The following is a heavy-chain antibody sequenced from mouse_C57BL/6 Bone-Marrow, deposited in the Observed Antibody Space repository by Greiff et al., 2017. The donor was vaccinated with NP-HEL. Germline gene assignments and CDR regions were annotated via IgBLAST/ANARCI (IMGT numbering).Heavy chain of an antibody. J-gene: IGHJ3*01. CDR3: ARNWDGTFAY. D-gene: IGHD4-1*01. CDR1: GYTFTSYG. CDR2: IYPRSGNT. Sequence: QVQLQQSGAELARPGASVNLSCKASGYTFTSYGISWVKQRTGQGLEWIGEIYPRSGNTYYNEKFKGKATLTADKSSSTAYMELRSLTSEDSAVYFCARNWDGTFAYWGQGTLVTVSA. V-gene: IGHV1-81*01.